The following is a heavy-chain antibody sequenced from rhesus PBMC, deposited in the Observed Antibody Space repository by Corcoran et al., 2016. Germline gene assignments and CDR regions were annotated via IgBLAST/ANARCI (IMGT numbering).Heavy chain of an antibody. CDR1: GGSISSGYD. CDR2: ICGSRRST. V-gene: IGHV4-76*01. Sequence: QVQLQESGQGVVKHSETLSLTCAVSGGSISSGYDWCWIRPPPGKGREGIGYICGSRRSTNSTPSLKTRVPISKDASKSQFSLNLSSVTAADTAVYYCARRGYSSGWYQLDVWGRGVLVTVSS. CDR3: ARRGYSSGWYQLDV. D-gene: IGHD6-31*01. J-gene: IGHJ5-2*02.